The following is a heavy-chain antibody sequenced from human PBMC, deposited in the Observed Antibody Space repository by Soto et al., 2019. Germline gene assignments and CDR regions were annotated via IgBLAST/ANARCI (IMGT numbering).Heavy chain of an antibody. D-gene: IGHD6-19*01. CDR3: AKERSSGWSFDY. Sequence: EVQLLESGGGLVQPGGSLRLSCAASGFTFSTYAMNWVRQAPGKGLEWVSGISGSGDSTYYADSVKGRFTVSRDNSKNTLYLQMNSLRGEDTAVFYCAKERSSGWSFDYWGQVTLVTVSP. J-gene: IGHJ4*02. CDR2: ISGSGDST. V-gene: IGHV3-23*01. CDR1: GFTFSTYA.